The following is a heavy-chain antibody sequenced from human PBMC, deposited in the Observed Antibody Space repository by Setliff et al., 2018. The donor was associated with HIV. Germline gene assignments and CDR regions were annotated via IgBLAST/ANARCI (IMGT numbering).Heavy chain of an antibody. CDR2: IIPILNVA. J-gene: IGHJ3*02. Sequence: SVKVSCKEGFTSVGPDWVRQAPGQGLEWMGGIIPILNVAKYPQKFHGRVTITADKSTSTVYMELSSLRSEDTAMYYCARVLKGYSSSHEAFDIWGQGTKVTVSS. CDR1: GFTSVG. D-gene: IGHD6-13*01. CDR3: ARVLKGYSSSHEAFDI. V-gene: IGHV1-69*10.